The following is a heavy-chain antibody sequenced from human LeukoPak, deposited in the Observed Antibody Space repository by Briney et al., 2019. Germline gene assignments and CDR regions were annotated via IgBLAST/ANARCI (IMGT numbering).Heavy chain of an antibody. Sequence: ASVKVSCKTSGYRFTTYGISWVRQAPGQGLEWTGWISTYNGNTNYAQNLQGRLTMTADTSASTVYMELRSLRSDDTAKYYCATSNGAVAGRMGRYYYYGVDVWGQGTTVTVSS. CDR2: ISTYNGNT. CDR3: ATSNGAVAGRMGRYYYYGVDV. D-gene: IGHD6-19*01. V-gene: IGHV1-18*01. J-gene: IGHJ6*02. CDR1: GYRFTTYG.